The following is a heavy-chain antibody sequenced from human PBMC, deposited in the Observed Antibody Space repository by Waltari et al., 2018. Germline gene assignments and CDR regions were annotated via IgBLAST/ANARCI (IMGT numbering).Heavy chain of an antibody. J-gene: IGHJ4*02. CDR2: SSSRSSYI. V-gene: IGHV3-21*01. CDR3: ARVEGGGPFDY. D-gene: IGHD2-15*01. Sequence: EVQLVESGGGLVKPGGSLRLSCAASGFTFSSYSMNWVRQAPGKGLEWVSTSSSRSSYIYYADSGKGQLTISRDNAKNSLFLQMNSLRAEDTAVYYCARVEGGGPFDYWGQGTLVTVSS. CDR1: GFTFSSYS.